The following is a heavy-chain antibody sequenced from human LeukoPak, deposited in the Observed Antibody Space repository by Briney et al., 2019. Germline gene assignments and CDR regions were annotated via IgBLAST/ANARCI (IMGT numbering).Heavy chain of an antibody. J-gene: IGHJ4*02. V-gene: IGHV3-48*03. Sequence: GGSLRLSCAASGFTFSSYEMNWVRQAPGKGLEWVSYISSSGSTIYYADSVKGRFTISRDNAKNSLYLQMNSLRAEDTAVYYCARVPSYWNSFDYWGQGTLVTVSS. D-gene: IGHD1-7*01. CDR1: GFTFSSYE. CDR2: ISSSGSTI. CDR3: ARVPSYWNSFDY.